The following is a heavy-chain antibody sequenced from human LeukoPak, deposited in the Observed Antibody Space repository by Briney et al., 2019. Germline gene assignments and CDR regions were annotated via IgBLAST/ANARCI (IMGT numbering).Heavy chain of an antibody. CDR1: GFTFSSYA. CDR3: ARNYYGSVP. D-gene: IGHD3-10*01. J-gene: IGHJ4*02. Sequence: PGGSLRLSCAASGFTFSSYAMHWVRQAPGKGLEWVAVISYDGSNKYYADSVKGRFTISRDNSKNTLYLQMNSLRAEDTAVYYCARNYYGSVPWGQGTLVTVSS. CDR2: ISYDGSNK. V-gene: IGHV3-30*04.